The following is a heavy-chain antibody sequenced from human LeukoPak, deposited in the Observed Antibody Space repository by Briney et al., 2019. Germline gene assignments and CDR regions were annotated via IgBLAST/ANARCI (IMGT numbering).Heavy chain of an antibody. CDR3: ARGSVVVAGAYYYMDV. J-gene: IGHJ6*03. V-gene: IGHV7-4-1*02. CDR2: LNTNSGNP. D-gene: IGHD2-15*01. Sequence: GASVTVSCKASGYTFSNYGMNWVRQAPGQGLEWMGWLNTNSGNPTYAQGFTGRFVFSLDTSVNTAYLQIRRLKAEDTAIYYCARGSVVVAGAYYYMDVWGKGTTVTISS. CDR1: GYTFSNYG.